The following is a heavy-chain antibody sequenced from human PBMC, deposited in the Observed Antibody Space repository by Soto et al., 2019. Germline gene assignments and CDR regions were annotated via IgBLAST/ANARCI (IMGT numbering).Heavy chain of an antibody. Sequence: ASVKVSCKASGYTFTSYDINWVRQATGQGLEWMGWMNPNSGNTGYAQKFQGRVTMTRNTSISTAYMELSSLRSEDTAVYYCARSRITIFGVVIPPYYNYMDVWGKGTTVTVSS. CDR3: ARSRITIFGVVIPPYYNYMDV. CDR1: GYTFTSYD. D-gene: IGHD3-3*01. V-gene: IGHV1-8*01. J-gene: IGHJ6*03. CDR2: MNPNSGNT.